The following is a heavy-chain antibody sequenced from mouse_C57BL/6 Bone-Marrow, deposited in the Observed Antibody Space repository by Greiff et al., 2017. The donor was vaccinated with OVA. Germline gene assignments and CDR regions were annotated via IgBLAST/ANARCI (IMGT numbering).Heavy chain of an antibody. V-gene: IGHV5-4*01. CDR2: ISDGGSYT. Sequence: LVESGGGLVKPGGSLKLSCAASGFTFSNYAMSWVRQTPEKGLEWVATISDGGSYTYYPDNVKGRFTIARDNAKKNLYLQMSHLKSEDTAVYYCAIVMCTTGGFEDWGKGTTLTVAS. CDR1: GFTFSNYA. J-gene: IGHJ2*01. D-gene: IGHD2-14*01. CDR3: AIVMCTTGGFED.